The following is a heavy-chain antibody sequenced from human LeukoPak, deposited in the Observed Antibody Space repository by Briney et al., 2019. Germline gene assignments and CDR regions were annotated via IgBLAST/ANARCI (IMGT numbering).Heavy chain of an antibody. CDR1: GYIFTSYY. V-gene: IGHV1-46*01. CDR2: INPSGGST. Sequence: GASVKVSCKASGYIFTSYYMHWVRQAPGQGLEWMGIINPSGGSTSYAQKFQGRVTMTRNTSISTAYMELSSLRSEDTAVYYCARGSSLNSYGHTSADYWGQGTLVTVSS. CDR3: ARGSSLNSYGHTSADY. D-gene: IGHD5-18*01. J-gene: IGHJ4*02.